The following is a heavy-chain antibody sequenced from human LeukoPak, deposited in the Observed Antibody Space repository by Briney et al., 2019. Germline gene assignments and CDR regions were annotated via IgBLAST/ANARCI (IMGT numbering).Heavy chain of an antibody. D-gene: IGHD5-24*01. V-gene: IGHV4-34*01. CDR2: INDGGDT. Sequence: SETVSLTCGVNGGSFSGYDWSWVRQPPGKGLEWIGEINDGGDTNYNPSLKSRVTMSVDTSKNQFSLTVTSVTAADTAVYYCARGLGWKVATMGVFFMDVWGEGSTVTVSS. CDR3: ARGLGWKVATMGVFFMDV. CDR1: GGSFSGYD. J-gene: IGHJ6*03.